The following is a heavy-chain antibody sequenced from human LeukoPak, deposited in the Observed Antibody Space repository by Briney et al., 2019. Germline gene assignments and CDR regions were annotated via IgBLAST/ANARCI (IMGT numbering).Heavy chain of an antibody. J-gene: IGHJ4*02. CDR3: ASGYSSSHFDY. D-gene: IGHD6-13*01. CDR1: GFPFSIST. V-gene: IGHV3-21*01. Sequence: PGGPLRLSCASTGFPFSISTMNWSRHAQGKGLKWVLSISSSSSYIYYADSVKGRFTISRDNAKNSLYLQMTSLRAENTVVYYCASGYSSSHFDYWGQGTLVTVSS. CDR2: ISSSSSYI.